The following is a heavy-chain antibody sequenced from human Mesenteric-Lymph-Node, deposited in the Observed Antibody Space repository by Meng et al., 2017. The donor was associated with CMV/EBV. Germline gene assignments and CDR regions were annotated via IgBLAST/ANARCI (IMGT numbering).Heavy chain of an antibody. CDR3: AKGAGAGMDV. CDR1: GFTFSNDV. Sequence: GESLKISCAASGFTFSNDVMSWVRQAPGKGLEWVSSISGSGGDTDSADSVKGRFTISRDNSKNTLYLQMSTLRAEDTALYYCAKGAGAGMDVWGQGTTVTVSS. CDR2: ISGSGGDT. D-gene: IGHD3-10*01. V-gene: IGHV3-23*01. J-gene: IGHJ6*02.